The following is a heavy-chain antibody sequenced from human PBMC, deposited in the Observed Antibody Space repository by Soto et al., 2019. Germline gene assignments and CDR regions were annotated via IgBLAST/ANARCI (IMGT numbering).Heavy chain of an antibody. V-gene: IGHV3-33*01. CDR1: GGIFHGYG. J-gene: IGHJ4*02. Sequence: QEQLVESGGGVVQSGTSLRLSCAVPGGIFHGYGMHWVRQAPGKGLEWVAIIRVDGSNEEYADSVKGRFTISRDNSKNTWYLEMNTLGAEDTAVYYCARDGVGGTVFRGYLDYWGRGTVVTVSS. CDR2: IRVDGSNE. CDR3: ARDGVGGTVFRGYLDY. D-gene: IGHD1-7*01.